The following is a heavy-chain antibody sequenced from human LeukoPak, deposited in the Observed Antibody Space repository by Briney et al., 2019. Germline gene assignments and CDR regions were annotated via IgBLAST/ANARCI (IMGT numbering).Heavy chain of an antibody. D-gene: IGHD6-19*01. CDR1: GFTCSDYY. CDR3: ARVGFGYSSFRGSPGTYYFDY. J-gene: IGHJ4*02. CDR2: ISSSGSTI. V-gene: IGHV3-11*01. Sequence: GGSLRLSCAASGFTCSDYYMSWIRQAPGKGLEWVSYISSSGSTIYYADSVKGRFTISRDNAKKSLYLQMNSLRAEDTAVYYCARVGFGYSSFRGSPGTYYFDYWGQGTLVTVSS.